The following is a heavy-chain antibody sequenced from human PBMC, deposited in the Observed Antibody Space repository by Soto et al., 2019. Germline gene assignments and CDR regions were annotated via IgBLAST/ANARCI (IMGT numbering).Heavy chain of an antibody. D-gene: IGHD1-26*01. V-gene: IGHV4-59*08. CDR3: ARSLVGATTLGFDY. CDR1: GGSITFYY. CDR2: IYYSGNT. Sequence: SETLSLTCTVSGGSITFYYWSWIRQPPGKGLEWIGYIYYSGNTNYNHSLKGRVTISVDTSKNQFSLNLSSVTAADTAVYYCARSLVGATTLGFDYWGQGTLVTVPQ. J-gene: IGHJ4*02.